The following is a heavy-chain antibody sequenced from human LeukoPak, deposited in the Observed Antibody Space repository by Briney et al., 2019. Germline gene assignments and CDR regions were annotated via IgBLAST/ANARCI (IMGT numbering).Heavy chain of an antibody. CDR1: GGSISSYY. CDR2: IYYSGGT. Sequence: SETLSLTPTVPGGSISSYYWSWIRQPPGKGLESIWHIYYSGGTTYNPSLKSRVTISVDTSKNQFSLNLSSVTAVDTAVYYCARVYSSGSDYWGQGTLVTVSS. J-gene: IGHJ4*02. V-gene: IGHV4-59*01. D-gene: IGHD6-19*01. CDR3: ARVYSSGSDY.